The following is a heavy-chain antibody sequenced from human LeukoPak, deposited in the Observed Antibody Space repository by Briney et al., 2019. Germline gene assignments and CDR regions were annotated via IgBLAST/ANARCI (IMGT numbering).Heavy chain of an antibody. D-gene: IGHD3-9*01. V-gene: IGHV4-39*07. CDR1: SASISSSPYF. J-gene: IGHJ4*02. CDR2: IYYSGST. CDR3: AREGYYDILTGYYRTYYFDY. Sequence: KTSETLPLTCTASSASISSSPYFWGWIRQSPGTGLEWIGSIYYSGSTYYNPSLKSRVTISVDTSKNQFSLKLSSVTAADTAVYYCAREGYYDILTGYYRTYYFDYWGQGTLVTVSS.